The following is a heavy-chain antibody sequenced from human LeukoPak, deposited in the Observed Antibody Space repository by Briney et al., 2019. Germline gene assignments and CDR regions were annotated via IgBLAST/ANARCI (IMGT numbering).Heavy chain of an antibody. Sequence: GGSLRLSCAASGFTFSSYWMSWVRQAPGKGLEWVANIKQDGSEKYYVDSVKGRFTISRDNAKNSLYLQMNSLRAEDTAVYYCTREQDREAAATVVGDYWGQGTLVTVSS. CDR2: IKQDGSEK. CDR3: TREQDREAAATVVGDY. D-gene: IGHD4-23*01. V-gene: IGHV3-7*01. J-gene: IGHJ4*02. CDR1: GFTFSSYW.